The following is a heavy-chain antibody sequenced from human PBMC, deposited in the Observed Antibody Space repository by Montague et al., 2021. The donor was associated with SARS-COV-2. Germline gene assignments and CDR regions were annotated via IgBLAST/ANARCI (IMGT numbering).Heavy chain of an antibody. V-gene: IGHV4-39*01. Sequence: SETLSLTCTVSGGSISSSSYFWGGIRQPPGKGLEWIGSIYYSGSTYYNPSLKGRVTISVDTSKNQFSLKLSSVTAADTAVFYCTRKTSRGLTIFGVVTASYCFDYWGQGTLVTVSS. CDR1: GGSISSSSYF. CDR3: TRKTSRGLTIFGVVTASYCFDY. D-gene: IGHD3-3*01. CDR2: IYYSGST. J-gene: IGHJ4*02.